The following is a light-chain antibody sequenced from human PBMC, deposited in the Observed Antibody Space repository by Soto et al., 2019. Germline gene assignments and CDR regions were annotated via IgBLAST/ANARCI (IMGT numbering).Light chain of an antibody. J-gene: IGLJ3*02. CDR2: DVT. CDR3: CSYAGTYTLWV. V-gene: IGLV2-11*01. CDR1: SSDVGGYNY. Sequence: QSALTQPRSVSGSPGQSVTISCTGTSSDVGGYNYVSWYHQYPGKAPKLIIYDVTKRPSGVPDRFSGSKSGNTASLTISGLQAEDEADYYCCSYAGTYTLWVFGGGTQLTVL.